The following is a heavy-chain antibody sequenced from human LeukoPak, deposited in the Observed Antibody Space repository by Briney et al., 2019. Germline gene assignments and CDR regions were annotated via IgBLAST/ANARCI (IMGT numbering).Heavy chain of an antibody. CDR1: GGSISSYY. Sequence: SETLSLTCTVSGGSISSYYWSWIRQPPGKGLEWFGYIYTSGNINYNPSLKSRVTVSLDTSKNQFSLKLTSVTAADTAVYYCATYSGYDFVYWGQGILVTVSS. V-gene: IGHV4-4*09. D-gene: IGHD5-12*01. CDR3: ATYSGYDFVY. CDR2: IYTSGNI. J-gene: IGHJ4*02.